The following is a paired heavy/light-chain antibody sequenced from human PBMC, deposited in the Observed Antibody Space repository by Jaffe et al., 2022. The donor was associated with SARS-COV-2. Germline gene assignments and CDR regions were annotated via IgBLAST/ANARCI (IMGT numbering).Light chain of an antibody. CDR3: QQYNNWPNT. CDR2: GAS. Sequence: EMVMTQSPATLSVSPGERATLSCRASQSININLAWYQQKPGQAPRLLIFGASTRATGIPARFSGSGSGTEFTLTISSLQSEDVALYYCQQYNNWPNTFGQGTKLEIK. CDR1: QSININ. J-gene: IGKJ2*01. V-gene: IGKV3-15*01.
Heavy chain of an antibody. V-gene: IGHV3-9*01. CDR3: AKALRKYNWDAPLSYYMDV. CDR1: GFTFDDYA. Sequence: EVQLVESGGGLVQPGRSLRLSCAASGFTFDDYAMHWVRQAPGKGLEWVSGISWNSGSLVYADSVKGRFTISRDNAKNSLYLRMNSLRAEDTGLYYCAKALRKYNWDAPLSYYMDVWGKGTTVTVSS. CDR2: ISWNSGSL. J-gene: IGHJ6*03. D-gene: IGHD1-1*01.